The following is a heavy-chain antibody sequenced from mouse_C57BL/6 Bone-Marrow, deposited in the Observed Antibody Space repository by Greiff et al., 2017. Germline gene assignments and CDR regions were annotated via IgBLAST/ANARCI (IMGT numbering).Heavy chain of an antibody. J-gene: IGHJ4*01. CDR2: IYPRSGNT. Sequence: QVQLQQSGAELARPGASVKLSCKASGYTFTSYGISWVKQRTGQGLEWIGEIYPRSGNTYYNEKFKGKATLTADKSSSTAYMELRSLTSEDSAVYFCARSNPLLYGVYAMDYWGQGTSVTVSS. D-gene: IGHD2-12*01. CDR3: ARSNPLLYGVYAMDY. CDR1: GYTFTSYG. V-gene: IGHV1-81*01.